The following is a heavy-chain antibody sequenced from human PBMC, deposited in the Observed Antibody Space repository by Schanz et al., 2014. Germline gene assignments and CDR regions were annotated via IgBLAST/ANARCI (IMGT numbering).Heavy chain of an antibody. Sequence: VQLVESGGGLVQPGGSLRLSCAASGFTFFTYNMNWVRQAPGRGLEWVAVISYDGRNKYFADSVKGRFTISRDNSKNTLFLQVNSLRAEDTAVYYCAKDHFGHYDSSGCSDCYYYGMDVWGQGTTVTVSS. D-gene: IGHD3-22*01. V-gene: IGHV3-30*18. CDR3: AKDHFGHYDSSGCSDCYYYGMDV. CDR2: ISYDGRNK. J-gene: IGHJ6*02. CDR1: GFTFFTYN.